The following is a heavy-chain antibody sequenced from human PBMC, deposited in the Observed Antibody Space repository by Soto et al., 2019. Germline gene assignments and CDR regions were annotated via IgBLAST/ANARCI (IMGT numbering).Heavy chain of an antibody. CDR1: GYTFTDYY. CDR2: MNPKSGGA. Sequence: ASVKVSCKTSGYTFTDYYTHWVRQAPGQGLEWMGWMNPKSGGAYFAQKFQGRVTLTRDTSTSTAHMELRSLQSDDTAVYFCARVAITLIRGLKVDFYSMDVWGQGTTVTVSS. D-gene: IGHD3-10*01. V-gene: IGHV1-2*02. J-gene: IGHJ6*02. CDR3: ARVAITLIRGLKVDFYSMDV.